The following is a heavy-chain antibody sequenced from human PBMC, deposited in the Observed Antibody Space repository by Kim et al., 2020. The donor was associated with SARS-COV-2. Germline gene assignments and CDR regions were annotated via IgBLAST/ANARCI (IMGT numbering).Heavy chain of an antibody. CDR2: LSYDGSHE. V-gene: IGHV3-30*04. J-gene: IGHJ4*02. D-gene: IGHD4-17*01. CDR1: GFTFSTYT. CDR3: ARIHDYGGNTDY. Sequence: GGSLRLSCAASGFTFSTYTMHWVRQAPGKGLEWVALLSYDGSHEYADSLKGRFTISRDDSKNTLYLDMNSLTGEDTAVYYCARIHDYGGNTDYWGQGTLV.